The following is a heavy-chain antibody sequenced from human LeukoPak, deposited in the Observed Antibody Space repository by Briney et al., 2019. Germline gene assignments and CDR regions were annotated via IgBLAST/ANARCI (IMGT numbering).Heavy chain of an antibody. Sequence: PSETLSLTCTVSGGSISSSSYYWGWIRQPPGKGLEWIGSIYYSGSTYYNPSLKSRVTISVDTSKNQFSLKLSSVTAADTAVYYCARDGGFDYGSGSYYNGPPGYWGQGTLVTVSS. D-gene: IGHD3-10*01. CDR1: GGSISSSSYY. J-gene: IGHJ4*02. CDR2: IYYSGST. V-gene: IGHV4-39*07. CDR3: ARDGGFDYGSGSYYNGPPGY.